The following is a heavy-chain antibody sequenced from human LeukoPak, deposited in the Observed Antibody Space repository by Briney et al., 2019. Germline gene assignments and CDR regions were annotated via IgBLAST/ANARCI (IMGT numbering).Heavy chain of an antibody. J-gene: IGHJ6*02. CDR2: IYYSGST. V-gene: IGHV4-28*03. CDR3: ARDIPWNV. CDR1: RYSISSSNW. D-gene: IGHD3-3*01. Sequence: SSDTLSLTCAVSRYSISSSNWWGWIRQPPGKGLEWIGYIYYSGSTNYNPSLKSRVTISVDTSKNQFSLKLSSVTAADTAVYYCARDIPWNVWGQGTTVTVSS.